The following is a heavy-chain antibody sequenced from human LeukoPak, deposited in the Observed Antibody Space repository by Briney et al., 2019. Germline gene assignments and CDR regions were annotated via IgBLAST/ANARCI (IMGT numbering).Heavy chain of an antibody. D-gene: IGHD4-17*01. CDR1: GYSISSGYY. CDR2: IYHSGST. J-gene: IGHJ3*02. CDR3: ARSTTVTLGAFDI. Sequence: SETLSLTCAVSGYSISSGYYWGWIQQPPGKGLEWIGSIYHSGSTYYNPSLKSRVTISVDTSKNQFSLKLSSVTAADTAVYYCARSTTVTLGAFDIWGQGTMVTVSS. V-gene: IGHV4-38-2*01.